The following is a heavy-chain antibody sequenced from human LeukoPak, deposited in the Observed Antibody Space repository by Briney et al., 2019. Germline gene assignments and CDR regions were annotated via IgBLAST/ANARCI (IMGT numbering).Heavy chain of an antibody. J-gene: IGHJ4*02. CDR2: IKTDGSST. Sequence: GGSLRLSCAASGFTFSSYWMDWVRQAPGKGLVWVSRIKTDGSSTSYADSVKGRFTISRDNAKNTLYMQMNSLIAEDTAVYYCARERSSGWSDYWGQGTLVTVSS. CDR1: GFTFSSYW. CDR3: ARERSSGWSDY. D-gene: IGHD6-19*01. V-gene: IGHV3-74*01.